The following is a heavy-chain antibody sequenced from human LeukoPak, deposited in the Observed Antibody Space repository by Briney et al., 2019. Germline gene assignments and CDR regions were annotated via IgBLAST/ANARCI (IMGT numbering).Heavy chain of an antibody. CDR3: ARLSSSWYNSNWFDP. J-gene: IGHJ5*02. V-gene: IGHV4-59*08. Sequence: SESLSLTCTVSGGSISSYYWSWIRQPPGKGLEWIGYIYYSGSTNYNPSLKSRVTISVDTSKNQFSLKLSSVTAADTAVYYCARLSSSWYNSNWFDPWGQGTLVTVSS. CDR1: GGSISSYY. CDR2: IYYSGST. D-gene: IGHD6-13*01.